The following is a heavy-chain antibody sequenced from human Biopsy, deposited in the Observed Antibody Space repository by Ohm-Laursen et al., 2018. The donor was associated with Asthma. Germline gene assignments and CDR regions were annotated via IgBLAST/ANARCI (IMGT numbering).Heavy chain of an antibody. J-gene: IGHJ6*02. CDR3: ARLATRYSYGRIYYSYGMDV. CDR1: GFTFSSYA. Sequence: SSVKVSCNPSGFTFSSYAFTWVRQAPGQGLEWLGGITPIYGITDYAQKFQGRLSITADGSTTTAYMELNSLTFEDTAVYFCARLATRYSYGRIYYSYGMDVWGQGTTVTVSS. D-gene: IGHD5-18*01. V-gene: IGHV1-69*01. CDR2: ITPIYGIT.